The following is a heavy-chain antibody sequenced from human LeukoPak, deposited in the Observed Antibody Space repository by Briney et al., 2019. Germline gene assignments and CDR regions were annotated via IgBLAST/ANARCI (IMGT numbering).Heavy chain of an antibody. CDR1: GYTFTSYG. J-gene: IGHJ4*02. V-gene: IGHV1-18*01. CDR2: ISAYNGNT. Sequence: ASVKVSCKASGYTFTSYGISWVRQAPGQGLEWMGWISAYNGNTNYAQKLQGRVTMTTDTSTSTAYMELRSLRSDDTAVYYCARGMGTTIFGVVIIQAFDYWGQGTLVTVSS. CDR3: ARGMGTTIFGVVIIQAFDY. D-gene: IGHD3-3*01.